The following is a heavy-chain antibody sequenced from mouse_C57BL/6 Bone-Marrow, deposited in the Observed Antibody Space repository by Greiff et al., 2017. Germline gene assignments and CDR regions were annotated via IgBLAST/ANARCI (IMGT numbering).Heavy chain of an antibody. D-gene: IGHD1-1*01. Sequence: VQLQQSGPELVKPGASVKISCKASGYTFTDYYMNWVKQSHGKSLEWIGDINPNNGGTSYNQKFKGKATLTVDKSSSTAYMELRSLTSEDSAVYYCARGTVVDFDYWGQGTTLTVSS. CDR2: INPNNGGT. V-gene: IGHV1-26*01. CDR1: GYTFTDYY. J-gene: IGHJ2*01. CDR3: ARGTVVDFDY.